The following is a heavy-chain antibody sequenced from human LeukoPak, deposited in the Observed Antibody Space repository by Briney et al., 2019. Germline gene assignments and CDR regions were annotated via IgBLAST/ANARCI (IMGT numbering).Heavy chain of an antibody. CDR3: AIDQGSSVIVGGGAFDL. CDR2: MNPNSGGT. D-gene: IGHD2-2*01. J-gene: IGHJ3*01. Sequence: GASVKVSCKASAYIFSYYYLHWVRHAPGQGLEWMGWMNPNSGGTNYAQKFQGRITMTGDTSTAYLELSRLRSDDTAVYYCAIDQGSSVIVGGGAFDLWGQGTMVTVSS. CDR1: AYIFSYYY. V-gene: IGHV1-2*02.